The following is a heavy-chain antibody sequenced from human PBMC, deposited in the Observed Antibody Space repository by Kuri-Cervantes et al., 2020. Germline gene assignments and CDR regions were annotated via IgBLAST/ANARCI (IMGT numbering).Heavy chain of an antibody. Sequence: SETLSLTCTVSGGSISSYYWSWIRQLPGKGLEWIGYIYYSGSTNYNPSLKSRVTISVDTSKNQFSLKLSSVTAADTAVYYCARPRGYYGSGSYYPATRPWYAFDIWGQGTMVTVSS. D-gene: IGHD3-10*01. CDR2: IYYSGST. J-gene: IGHJ3*02. CDR1: GGSISSYY. CDR3: ARPRGYYGSGSYYPATRPWYAFDI. V-gene: IGHV4-59*12.